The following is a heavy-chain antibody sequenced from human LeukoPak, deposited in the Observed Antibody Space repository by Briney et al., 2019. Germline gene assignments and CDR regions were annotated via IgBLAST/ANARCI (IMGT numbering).Heavy chain of an antibody. J-gene: IGHJ1*01. CDR3: ARGPTRYYYDSSGYYYSEYFQH. CDR1: GFTFDDYD. Sequence: GGSLRLSCAASGFTFDDYDMSWVRQAPGKGLEWVSGINWNGGSTGYADSVKGRFTISRDNAKNSLYLQMNSLRAEDTALYYCARGPTRYYYDSSGYYYSEYFQHWGQGTLVTVSS. D-gene: IGHD3-22*01. CDR2: INWNGGST. V-gene: IGHV3-20*04.